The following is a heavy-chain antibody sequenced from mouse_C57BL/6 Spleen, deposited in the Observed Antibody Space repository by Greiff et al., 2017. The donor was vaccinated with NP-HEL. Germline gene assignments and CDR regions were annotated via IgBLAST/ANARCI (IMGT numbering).Heavy chain of an antibody. CDR1: GFNIKDDY. CDR2: IDPENGDT. Sequence: EVQLQQSGAELVRPGASVKLSCTASGFNIKDDYMHWVKQRPEQGLEWIGWIDPENGDTEYASKFQGKATITADTSSNTAYLQLSSLTSEDTAVYYCTTFPLYYYGSSPLAYWGQGTLVTVSA. J-gene: IGHJ3*01. V-gene: IGHV14-4*01. D-gene: IGHD1-1*01. CDR3: TTFPLYYYGSSPLAY.